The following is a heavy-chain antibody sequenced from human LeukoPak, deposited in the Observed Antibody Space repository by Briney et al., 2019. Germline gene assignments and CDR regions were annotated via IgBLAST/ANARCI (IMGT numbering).Heavy chain of an antibody. CDR3: ARVYNLLPRNCGGDCYFDY. CDR1: GYTFTSYG. CDR2: ISAYNGNT. Sequence: ASVKVSCKASGYTFTSYGISWVRQAPGQGLEWMGWISAYNGNTNYAQKLQGRVTLTTDTSTSTAYMELRSLRSDDTAVYYCARVYNLLPRNCGGDCYFDYWGQGTLVTVSS. D-gene: IGHD2-21*02. J-gene: IGHJ4*02. V-gene: IGHV1-18*01.